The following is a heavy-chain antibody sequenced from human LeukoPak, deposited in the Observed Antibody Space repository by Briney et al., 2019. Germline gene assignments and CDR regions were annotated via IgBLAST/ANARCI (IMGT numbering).Heavy chain of an antibody. V-gene: IGHV1-2*02. D-gene: IGHD2-2*03. CDR3: ARGNGYCSSTSCSHFDY. CDR2: INPNSGGT. J-gene: IGHJ4*02. Sequence: ASVKVSCKASGYTFTGYYMHWVRQAPGQGLEWMGWINPNSGGTNYAQKFQGRVTMTRDTPISTAYMELSRLRSDDTAVYYCARGNGYCSSTSCSHFDYWGQGTLITVSS. CDR1: GYTFTGYY.